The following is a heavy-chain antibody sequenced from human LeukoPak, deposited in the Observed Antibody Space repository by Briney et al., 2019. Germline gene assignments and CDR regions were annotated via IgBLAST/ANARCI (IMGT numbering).Heavy chain of an antibody. V-gene: IGHV1-2*02. CDR1: GYTFTGYF. J-gene: IGHJ4*02. Sequence: GASVKVSCKASGYTFTGYFIHWVRQAPGQGLEWMGWINPNSGDTNYAQKFQGRVSMTRDTFTRTAYLEVSSLRSDDTAVYYCARVWDLRERPFDYWGQGTLVTVSA. CDR3: ARVWDLRERPFDY. D-gene: IGHD3-16*01. CDR2: INPNSGDT.